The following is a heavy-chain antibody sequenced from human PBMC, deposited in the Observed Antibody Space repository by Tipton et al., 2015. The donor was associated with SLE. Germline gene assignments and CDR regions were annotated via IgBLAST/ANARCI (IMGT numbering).Heavy chain of an antibody. Sequence: TLSLTCTVSGGSISSGSYYWGWIRQPPGKGLEWIGSIYYSGSTYYNPSLKSRVTISVDTSKNQFSLKVSSVTAADTAVYYCARLQAAGTWSAPWGQGTLVTVSS. CDR1: GGSISSGSYY. CDR3: ARLQAAGTWSAP. D-gene: IGHD6-13*01. J-gene: IGHJ5*02. CDR2: IYYSGST. V-gene: IGHV4-39*01.